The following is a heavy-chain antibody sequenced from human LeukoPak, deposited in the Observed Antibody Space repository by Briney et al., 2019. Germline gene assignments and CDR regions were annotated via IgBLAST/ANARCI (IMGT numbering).Heavy chain of an antibody. V-gene: IGHV3-21*01. CDR3: ARVGLEWLLTPSQYYFDY. CDR2: ISSSSSYI. D-gene: IGHD3-3*01. J-gene: IGHJ4*02. CDR1: GLNFSSYR. Sequence: GGSLRLSCAASGLNFSSYRMNWVRQAPGKGLEWVSSISSSSSYIYYAESVKGRFTISRDNAKNSLYLQMNSLRAEDTAVYYCARVGLEWLLTPSQYYFDYWGQGTLVTVSS.